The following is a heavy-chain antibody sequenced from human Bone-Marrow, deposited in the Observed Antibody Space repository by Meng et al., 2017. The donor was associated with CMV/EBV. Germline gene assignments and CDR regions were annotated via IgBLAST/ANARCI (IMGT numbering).Heavy chain of an antibody. Sequence: GGSLRLSCAASGFTFSSYAMSWVRQAPGKGLEWVSAISGSGGSTYYADSVKGRFTISRDNSKNTLYLQMNSLRAEDTAVYYCAKDLSYCGGDCYSGYFAYWGQGPRVTGSS. J-gene: IGHJ4*02. D-gene: IGHD2-21*01. CDR3: AKDLSYCGGDCYSGYFAY. V-gene: IGHV3-23*01. CDR1: GFTFSSYA. CDR2: ISGSGGST.